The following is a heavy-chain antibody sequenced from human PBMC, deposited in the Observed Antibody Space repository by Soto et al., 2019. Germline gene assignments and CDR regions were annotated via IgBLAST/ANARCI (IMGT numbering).Heavy chain of an antibody. Sequence: SGPTLVNPTQTLTLTCTFSGFSLSTSGVGVGWIRQPPGKALEWLTLIYWDDDKRYSPSLKSRLTITKDTSKNQVVLTMTNMDPVDTAMYYCARVPSSGWPYFFDYWGLGTLVTVSS. CDR2: IYWDDDK. D-gene: IGHD6-19*01. J-gene: IGHJ4*02. CDR1: GFSLSTSGVG. V-gene: IGHV2-5*02. CDR3: ARVPSSGWPYFFDY.